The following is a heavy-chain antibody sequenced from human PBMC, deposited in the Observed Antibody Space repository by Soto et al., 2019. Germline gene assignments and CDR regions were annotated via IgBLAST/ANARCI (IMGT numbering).Heavy chain of an antibody. CDR3: ARGPESVYSGSYPQDYYYGMDV. J-gene: IGHJ6*02. CDR2: ISAYNGNT. Sequence: ASVKVSCKASGYTFTSSGISWVRQAPGQGLEWMGWISAYNGNTNYAQKLQGRVTMTTDTSTSTAYMELRSLRSDDTAVYYCARGPESVYSGSYPQDYYYGMDVWGQGTTVTVSS. V-gene: IGHV1-18*01. D-gene: IGHD1-26*01. CDR1: GYTFTSSG.